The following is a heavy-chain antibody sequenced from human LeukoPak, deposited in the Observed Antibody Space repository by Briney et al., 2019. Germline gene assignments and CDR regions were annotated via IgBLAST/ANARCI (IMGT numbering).Heavy chain of an antibody. D-gene: IGHD3-10*01. V-gene: IGHV4-39*01. CDR2: IYYSGST. CDR1: GGSISSSSYY. Sequence: SETLSLTCTVSGGSISSSSYYWGWIRQPPGKGLEWIGSIYYSGSTYYNPSLKSRVTISVDTSKNQFSLKLSSVTAADTAVYYCAEEILWRGSANWFDPWGQGTLVTVSS. J-gene: IGHJ5*02. CDR3: AEEILWRGSANWFDP.